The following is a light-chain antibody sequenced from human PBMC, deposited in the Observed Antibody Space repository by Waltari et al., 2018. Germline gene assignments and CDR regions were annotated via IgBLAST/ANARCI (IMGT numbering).Light chain of an antibody. CDR2: STS. V-gene: IGLV7-43*01. Sequence: QAVVTQEPPLTVSPGGTVTPTCASRTGAVISAYCPNWFQQKPGQAPRPLIYSTSTKYSGTPGRFSCSLLRGKAALALSGVQPEEEAEYYCLLYYGGVQGVFGGGTKLTVL. J-gene: IGLJ2*01. CDR3: LLYYGGVQGV. CDR1: TGAVISAYC.